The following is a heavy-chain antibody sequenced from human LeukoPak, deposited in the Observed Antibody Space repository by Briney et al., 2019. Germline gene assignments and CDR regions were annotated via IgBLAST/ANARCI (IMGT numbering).Heavy chain of an antibody. CDR3: ARDYYYDSTGYFEEGGGLDY. CDR2: INSNSGGT. Sequence: GGSLRLSCAASGFTFSSYGMHWVRQAPGQGLEWMGWINSNSGGTIYAQQFQGRVTMTRDTSISTAYMELSRLRSDDTAVYYCARDYYYDSTGYFEEGGGLDYWGQGTLVTVSS. V-gene: IGHV1-2*02. CDR1: GFTFSSYG. D-gene: IGHD3-22*01. J-gene: IGHJ4*02.